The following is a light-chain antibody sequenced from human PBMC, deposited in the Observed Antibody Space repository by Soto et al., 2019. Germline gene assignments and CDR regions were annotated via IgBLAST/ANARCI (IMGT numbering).Light chain of an antibody. V-gene: IGLV1-40*01. CDR1: SSNIGAGYD. J-gene: IGLJ2*01. CDR2: GSS. Sequence: QSVLTQPPSVSGAPGQWVSISCTGSSSNIGAGYDVHWYQHLPGTAPKLLVYGSSNRPSGVPDRFSGSKSGTSASLAITGLQAEDEADYFCHSYDSSLSGVVFGGGTKLTVL. CDR3: HSYDSSLSGVV.